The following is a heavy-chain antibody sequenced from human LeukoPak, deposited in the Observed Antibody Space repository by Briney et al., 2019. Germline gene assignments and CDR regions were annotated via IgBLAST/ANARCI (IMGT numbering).Heavy chain of an antibody. Sequence: GGSLRLSCAVSGITFSSYWMSWVRQAPGKGLEWVANIKQDGSEKYYVDSVKGRFTISRDNAKNSLSLLMNSLRVEDTALYYCVSAYGGLLDYWGQGSLVTVSS. CDR1: GITFSSYW. V-gene: IGHV3-7*01. J-gene: IGHJ4*02. CDR3: VSAYGGLLDY. D-gene: IGHD3-16*01. CDR2: IKQDGSEK.